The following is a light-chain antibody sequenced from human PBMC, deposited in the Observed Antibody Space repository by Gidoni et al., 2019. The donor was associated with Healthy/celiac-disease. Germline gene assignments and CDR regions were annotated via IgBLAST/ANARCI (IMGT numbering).Light chain of an antibody. V-gene: IGKV3-15*01. CDR2: GSS. Sequence: ETVMTQAPATLSVSPGERATLSCRASQGVSSNLAWYQQKPGHAPRLLIYGSSTRATGIPARFRGSVSVTEFTLTISSLQSEYFAVYYCQQYNNWPRAFGPGTKVDIK. CDR1: QGVSSN. J-gene: IGKJ3*01. CDR3: QQYNNWPRA.